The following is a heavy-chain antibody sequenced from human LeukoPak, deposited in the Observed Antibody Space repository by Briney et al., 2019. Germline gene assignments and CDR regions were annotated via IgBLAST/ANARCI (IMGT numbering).Heavy chain of an antibody. J-gene: IGHJ5*02. CDR1: GYTFTSYG. CDR2: ISAYNGNT. D-gene: IGHD3-10*01. Sequence: ASVKVSCKASGYTFTSYGISWVRQAPGQGLEWMGWISAYNGNTNYAQKLQGRVTMTTDTSTSTAYMELRSLRSDDTAVYYCARSYYYGSGQGGFDPWGRGNLVTASS. V-gene: IGHV1-18*01. CDR3: ARSYYYGSGQGGFDP.